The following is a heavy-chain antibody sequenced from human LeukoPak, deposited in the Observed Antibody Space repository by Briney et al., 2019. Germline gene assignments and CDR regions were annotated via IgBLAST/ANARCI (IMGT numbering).Heavy chain of an antibody. V-gene: IGHV7-4-1*02. CDR1: GYTFTTYP. CDR2: ISTNTGNP. Sequence: ASVKVSCKASGYTFTTYPLNWVRQAPGQGLEWMGWISTNTGNPTYAQAFTGRFVFSLDTSVNTAFLQINSLKPEDTAVHYCATLPSGWPGEGPAIDIWGQGTMVTVSS. J-gene: IGHJ3*02. D-gene: IGHD6-19*01. CDR3: ATLPSGWPGEGPAIDI.